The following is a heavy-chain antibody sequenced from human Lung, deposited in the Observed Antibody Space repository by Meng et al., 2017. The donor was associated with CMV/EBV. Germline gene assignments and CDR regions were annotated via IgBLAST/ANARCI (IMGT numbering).Heavy chain of an antibody. V-gene: IGHV1-2*02. Sequence: ASAXVSXKAFAYTFTGYYLHWVRQAPRQGLQWMGWINANSGGTNYAQKSQGRVTMIRDKANVTAYLPLSRVRSDDAAVYYCARGSYYYDSSGPFDPWGPG. D-gene: IGHD3-22*01. CDR3: ARGSYYYDSSGPFDP. CDR2: INANSGGT. J-gene: IGHJ5*02. CDR1: AYTFTGYY.